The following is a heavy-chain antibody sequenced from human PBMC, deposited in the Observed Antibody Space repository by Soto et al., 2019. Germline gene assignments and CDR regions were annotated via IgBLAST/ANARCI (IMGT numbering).Heavy chain of an antibody. D-gene: IGHD6-13*01. CDR2: ISAYNGNT. CDR3: ARTDSRPQAFDY. Sequence: QVQLVQSGAEVKKPGASVKVSCKASGYTFTSYGITWVRQAPGQGLEWMGWISAYNGNTNYAQKLQGRFTMTTYTSPSIAYMELRRLRSDDTAVYYCARTDSRPQAFDYWGQGTLVTVSS. V-gene: IGHV1-18*01. CDR1: GYTFTSYG. J-gene: IGHJ4*02.